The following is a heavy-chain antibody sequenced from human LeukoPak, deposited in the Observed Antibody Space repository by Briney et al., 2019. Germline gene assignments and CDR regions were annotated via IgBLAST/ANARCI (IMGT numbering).Heavy chain of an antibody. Sequence: GGSLRLACAXSGFTFSSXXXXXXXQAPGKGLXGVSRINAGGSRTNSADSVKGRFTIXIDNAKTTLYLQMNSLRAEDTAVYYCAREFRVLPDIWGQGTMVTVSS. D-gene: IGHD2-8*02. CDR3: AREFRVLPDI. CDR2: INAGGSRT. CDR1: GFTFSSXX. J-gene: IGHJ3*02. V-gene: IGHV3-74*01.